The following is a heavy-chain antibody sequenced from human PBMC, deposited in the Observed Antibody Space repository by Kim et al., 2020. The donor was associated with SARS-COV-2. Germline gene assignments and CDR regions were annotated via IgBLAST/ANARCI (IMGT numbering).Heavy chain of an antibody. CDR2: IWYEGSNK. D-gene: IGHD2-15*01. J-gene: IGHJ4*02. V-gene: IGHV3-33*06. Sequence: GGSLRLSCAASRFTFSSYGLHWVRQAPGKGLEWVAVIWYEGSNKYHADSVKGRFTNSRDNSKNTLYLQMNNLRAEDTAVYYCAKERRKYCSGGSCHLEYWGQGTLVTVSS. CDR3: AKERRKYCSGGSCHLEY. CDR1: RFTFSSYG.